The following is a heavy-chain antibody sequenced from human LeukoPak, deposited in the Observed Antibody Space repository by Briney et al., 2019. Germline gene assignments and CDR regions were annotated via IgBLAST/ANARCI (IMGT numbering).Heavy chain of an antibody. Sequence: GGSLRLSCAASGFTFSSYEMNWVRQAPGKGLEWDSYISSSGSTIYYADSVKGRFTISRDNAKKSLYLQMNSLRAEDTAVYYCARGVPAGGSGIIWGQGSLVTVSS. D-gene: IGHD3-10*01. CDR1: GFTFSSYE. J-gene: IGHJ4*02. CDR2: ISSSGSTI. CDR3: ARGVPAGGSGII. V-gene: IGHV3-48*03.